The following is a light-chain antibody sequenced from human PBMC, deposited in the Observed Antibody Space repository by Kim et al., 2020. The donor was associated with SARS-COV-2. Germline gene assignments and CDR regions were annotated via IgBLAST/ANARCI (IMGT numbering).Light chain of an antibody. CDR2: DAS. CDR1: QSINSW. J-gene: IGKJ1*01. V-gene: IGKV1-5*01. CDR3: QQYHVYPRT. Sequence: ASVGDRVTITCRASQSINSWLAWYQQKPGKAPKLLIDDASSLERGVPSRFSGSGSGTEFTLTFSSLQPDDFATYYCQQYHVYPRTFGQGTKVDIK.